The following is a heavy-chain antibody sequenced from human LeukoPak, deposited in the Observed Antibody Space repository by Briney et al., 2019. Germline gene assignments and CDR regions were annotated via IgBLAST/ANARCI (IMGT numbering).Heavy chain of an antibody. CDR1: GFAFPNYA. J-gene: IGHJ3*02. CDR3: AKDRWYYGPGSYVDAFDI. Sequence: GGSLRLSCAASGFAFPNYAMSWVRQAPGKGLEWVSAISGSGSNTYYADSVKGRFTISRDNSKNTLYLQMNSLRAEDTAVYSCAKDRWYYGPGSYVDAFDIWGQGTMVTVSS. V-gene: IGHV3-23*01. D-gene: IGHD3-10*01. CDR2: ISGSGSNT.